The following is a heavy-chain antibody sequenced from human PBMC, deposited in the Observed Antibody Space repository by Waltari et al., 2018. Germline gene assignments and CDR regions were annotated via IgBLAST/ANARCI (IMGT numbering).Heavy chain of an antibody. CDR1: GDSSSSRDYY. V-gene: IGHV4-39*01. J-gene: IGHJ4*02. CDR2: SYERGST. CDR3: AGLRDNHDGTRLYSSDWIRFDS. D-gene: IGHD6-25*01. Sequence: QRQLPESGPRLVKPSETLSLTCIVSGDSSSSRDYYWGWIRQAPGKGLEWMGNSYERGSTFYNPSLKSRVTISVDTSKNQLSLRLTSVTAADTAVYFCAGLRDNHDGTRLYSSDWIRFDSWGQGTLVTVSS.